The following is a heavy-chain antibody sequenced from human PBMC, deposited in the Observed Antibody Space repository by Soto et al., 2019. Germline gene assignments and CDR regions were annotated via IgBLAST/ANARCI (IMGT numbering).Heavy chain of an antibody. Sequence: LVKVSCKASGGTFSSYAISWVRQAPGQGLEWMGGIIPIFGIANYAQKFQGRVTITADESTSTAYMELSSLRSEDTAVYYCARSSELYYYYGMDVWGQGTTVTVSS. J-gene: IGHJ6*02. CDR1: GGTFSSYA. CDR2: IIPIFGIA. V-gene: IGHV1-69*13. D-gene: IGHD3-10*01. CDR3: ARSSELYYYYGMDV.